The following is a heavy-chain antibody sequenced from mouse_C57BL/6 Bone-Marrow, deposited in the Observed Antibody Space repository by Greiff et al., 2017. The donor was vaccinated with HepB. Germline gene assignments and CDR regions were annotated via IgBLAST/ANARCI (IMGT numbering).Heavy chain of an antibody. CDR1: GFNIKDDY. D-gene: IGHD1-1*01. CDR3: TTNYGSYYAMDY. Sequence: VQLQQSGAKLVRPGASVKLSCTASGFNIKDDYMHWVKQRPEQGLEWIGWIDPENGDTEYASKFQGKATITADTSSNTAYLQLSSLTSEDTAVYYCTTNYGSYYAMDYWGQGTSVTVSS. V-gene: IGHV14-4*01. CDR2: IDPENGDT. J-gene: IGHJ4*01.